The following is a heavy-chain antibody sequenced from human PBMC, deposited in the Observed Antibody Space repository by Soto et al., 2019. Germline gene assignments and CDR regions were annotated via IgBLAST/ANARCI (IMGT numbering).Heavy chain of an antibody. D-gene: IGHD3-22*01. CDR1: GGSISSGDYY. J-gene: IGHJ4*02. CDR2: IYYSGST. V-gene: IGHV4-30-4*01. Sequence: PSETLSLTCTVSGGSISSGDYYWSWIRQPPGKGLEWIGYIYYSGSTYYNPSLKSRVTISVDTSKNQFSLKLSSVTAADTAVYYCARVPSSGYLDCWGQGTLVTVSS. CDR3: ARVPSSGYLDC.